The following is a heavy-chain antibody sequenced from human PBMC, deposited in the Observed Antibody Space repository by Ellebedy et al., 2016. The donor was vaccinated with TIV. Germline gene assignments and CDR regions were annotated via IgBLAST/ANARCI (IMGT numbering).Heavy chain of an antibody. CDR1: CGSFSGYY. Sequence: MPSETLSLTCAVCCGSFSGYYWSWIRQPPGKGLEWIGEITHSGSTNYNPSLKSRVTISVDTSKNQFSLNLSSVTAADPAVYYCARGLARDYWGQGTLVTVSS. J-gene: IGHJ4*02. CDR2: ITHSGST. CDR3: ARGLARDY. V-gene: IGHV4-34*01.